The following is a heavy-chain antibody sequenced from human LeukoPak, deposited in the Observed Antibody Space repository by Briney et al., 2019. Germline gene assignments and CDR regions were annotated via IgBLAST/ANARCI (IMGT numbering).Heavy chain of an antibody. CDR1: GYSISPSNW. CDR3: ARNDYESSGFDF. D-gene: IGHD3-22*01. V-gene: IGHV4-28*01. J-gene: IGHJ4*02. Sequence: PSDTLSLTCAVSGYSISPSNWWGWIRQPPGKGLEWIGYIYYSGSTFYDPSLKSRVTMSVDTSNNQFSLKLSSVTAVDSAVYYCARNDYESSGFDFWGQGALVTVSS. CDR2: IYYSGST.